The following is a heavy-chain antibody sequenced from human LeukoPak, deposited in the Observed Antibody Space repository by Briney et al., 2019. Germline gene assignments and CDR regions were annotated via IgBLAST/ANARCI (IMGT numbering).Heavy chain of an antibody. J-gene: IGHJ5*02. CDR2: IYHSGST. CDR1: GGSISSSSYY. D-gene: IGHD1-26*01. Sequence: SETLSLTCTVSGGSISSSSYYWGWIRQPPGKGLEWIGSIYHSGSTYYNPSLKSRVTISVDTSKNQFSLKLNSVTAADTAVYYCARVPVNIWENWFDPWGQGTLVTVSS. CDR3: ARVPVNIWENWFDP. V-gene: IGHV4-39*07.